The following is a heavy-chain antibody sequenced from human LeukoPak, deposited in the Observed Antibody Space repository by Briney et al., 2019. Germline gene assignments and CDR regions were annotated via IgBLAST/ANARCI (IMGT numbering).Heavy chain of an antibody. CDR2: INAGNGNT. V-gene: IGHV1-3*01. CDR1: GYTFTSYA. Sequence: ASVKVSCKASGYTFTSYAMHWVRQAPGQRLEWMGWINAGNGNTKYSQKFQGRVTITRDTSASTAYMELSSLRSEDTAVYYCARGKDKIAAAEWGYFDYWGQGTLVTVSS. J-gene: IGHJ4*02. CDR3: ARGKDKIAAAEWGYFDY. D-gene: IGHD6-13*01.